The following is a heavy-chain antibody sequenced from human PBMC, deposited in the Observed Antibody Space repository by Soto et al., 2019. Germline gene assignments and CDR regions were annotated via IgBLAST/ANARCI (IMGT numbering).Heavy chain of an antibody. J-gene: IGHJ4*02. CDR1: GFIFSTYT. CDR2: MSYDGSQK. CDR3: AIAKSSSWHNFDY. Sequence: QVQLVESGGGVVQPGRSLRLSCAASGFIFSTYTMHWVRQAPGKGLEWLTVMSYDGSQKYYADSGKGRLTISRDSSKNTLDLQMTSLRAEDTAVDRCAIAKSSSWHNFDYGGQGTLVTVSS. D-gene: IGHD6-13*01. V-gene: IGHV3-30-3*01.